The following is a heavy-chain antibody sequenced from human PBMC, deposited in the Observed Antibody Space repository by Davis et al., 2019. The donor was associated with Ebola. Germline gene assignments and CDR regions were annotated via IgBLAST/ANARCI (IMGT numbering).Heavy chain of an antibody. D-gene: IGHD3-10*01. CDR1: GFTFSTYA. Sequence: GESLKISCAASGFTFSTYAMSWVRQAPGRGLECVSTITGGSDYTYYAASVKGRFTISRDNSKNTLYLQMNSLRAEGTALYYCARRQGTMNFDYWGQGTLVTVSS. V-gene: IGHV3-23*01. CDR3: ARRQGTMNFDY. J-gene: IGHJ4*02. CDR2: ITGGSDYT.